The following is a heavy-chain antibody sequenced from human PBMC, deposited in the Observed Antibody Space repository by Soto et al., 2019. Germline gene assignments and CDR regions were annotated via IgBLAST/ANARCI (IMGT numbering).Heavy chain of an antibody. CDR3: AKEVTPGYYYGMDV. D-gene: IGHD2-21*02. V-gene: IGHV3-30*18. J-gene: IGHJ6*02. CDR2: ISYDGSKK. CDR1: GFTVSSYG. Sequence: QVQLVESGGGVVQPGRSLRLSCAASGFTVSSYGMHWVRQAPGKGLEWVAVISYDGSKKYYADSVKGRFTISRDNSKNTLYLQMNSLRAEDTAVYYCAKEVTPGYYYGMDVWGQGTTVTVSS.